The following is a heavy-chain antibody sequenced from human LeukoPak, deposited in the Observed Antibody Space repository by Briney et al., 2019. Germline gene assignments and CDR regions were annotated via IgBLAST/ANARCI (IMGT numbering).Heavy chain of an antibody. J-gene: IGHJ4*02. Sequence: GGSLRLSCAASGFTFISYSMNWVRQAPGKGLEWVSSISSSSSYIYYADSVKGRFTISRDNAKNSLYLQMNSLRAENTAVYYCARLGYCSSTSCTTVDYWGQGTLVTVSS. V-gene: IGHV3-21*01. CDR2: ISSSSSYI. CDR3: ARLGYCSSTSCTTVDY. D-gene: IGHD2-2*01. CDR1: GFTFISYS.